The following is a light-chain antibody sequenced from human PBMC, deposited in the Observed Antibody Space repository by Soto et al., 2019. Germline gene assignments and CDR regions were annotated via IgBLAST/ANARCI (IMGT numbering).Light chain of an antibody. V-gene: IGKV3-20*01. CDR1: QSVSSTY. Sequence: EIVLTQSPGTLSLSPGERVTLSCRASQSVSSTYLAWYQQKPGQAPRLLIYGASSRATGIPDRFSGSGSGTDFTLNISRLEPEDFAVYYCQQYDNSLYTFGQGTRLEIK. CDR3: QQYDNSLYT. CDR2: GAS. J-gene: IGKJ2*01.